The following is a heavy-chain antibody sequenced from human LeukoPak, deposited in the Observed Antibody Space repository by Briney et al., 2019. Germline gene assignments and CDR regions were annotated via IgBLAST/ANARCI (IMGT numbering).Heavy chain of an antibody. D-gene: IGHD3-3*01. CDR1: GGTFSSYA. Sequence: GASVKVSCKASGGTFSSYAISWVRQAPGQGLEWMGRIIPILGIANYAQKFQGRVTITADKSTSTAYMELSSLRSEDTAVYYCARDHSDFWSGHYLFDYWGQGTLVTVSS. J-gene: IGHJ4*02. CDR3: ARDHSDFWSGHYLFDY. V-gene: IGHV1-69*04. CDR2: IIPILGIA.